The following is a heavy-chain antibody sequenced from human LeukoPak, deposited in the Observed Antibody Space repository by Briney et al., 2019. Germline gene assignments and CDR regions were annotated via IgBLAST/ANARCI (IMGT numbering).Heavy chain of an antibody. Sequence: GGSLRLSCAASGFTFSSYSMNWVRQAPGKGLEWVSSISSSSSYIYYGDSVKGRFTISRDNAKNSLYLQMNSLRAEDTAVYYCARDRYSGSYHFDFWGQGTLVTVSS. V-gene: IGHV3-21*01. J-gene: IGHJ4*02. CDR1: GFTFSSYS. D-gene: IGHD1-26*01. CDR3: ARDRYSGSYHFDF. CDR2: ISSSSSYI.